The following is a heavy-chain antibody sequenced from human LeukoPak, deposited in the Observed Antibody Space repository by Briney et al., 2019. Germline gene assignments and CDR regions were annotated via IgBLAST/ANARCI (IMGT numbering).Heavy chain of an antibody. CDR2: ISYDGSNK. V-gene: IGHV3-30*18. CDR3: AKVFPSSSWYSSYYYYSGMEV. J-gene: IGHJ6*02. D-gene: IGHD6-13*01. CDR1: GFTFSSYG. Sequence: GGSLRLSCAASGFTFSSYGMHWVRQAPGKGLEWVAVISYDGSNKYYADSVKGRFTISRDNSKNTLYLQMNSLRAEDTAVYYCAKVFPSSSWYSSYYYYSGMEVWGQGTTVTVSS.